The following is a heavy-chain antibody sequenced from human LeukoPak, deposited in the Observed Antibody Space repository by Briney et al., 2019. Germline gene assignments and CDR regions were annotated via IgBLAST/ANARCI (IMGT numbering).Heavy chain of an antibody. D-gene: IGHD2-2*01. CDR3: ARGCSTTSCSWDIFDP. CDR2: TNLNSRGT. V-gene: IGHV1-2*02. J-gene: IGHJ5*02. CDR1: GYTFTGYY. Sequence: GASVKVSCTASGYTFTGYYIHWVRHAPGQGLEWMWWTNLNSRGTNYAQKFQRRVTMTRDTSLNTAYMELSRLRSDDTAVYYCARGCSTTSCSWDIFDPWGQGTLVTVSS.